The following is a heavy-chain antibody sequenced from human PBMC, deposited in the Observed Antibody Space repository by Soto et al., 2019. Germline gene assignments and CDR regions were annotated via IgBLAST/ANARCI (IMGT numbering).Heavy chain of an antibody. V-gene: IGHV4-59*08. CDR3: ARLLYGDPVGYFDY. J-gene: IGHJ4*02. CDR1: GGSISSYY. Sequence: SETLSLTCTVSGGSISSYYWSWIRQPPGKGLEWIGYIYYSGSTNYNPSLKSRVTISVHTSKNQFSLKLSSVTAAATAVYSCARLLYGDPVGYFDYWGQGTLVTVSS. D-gene: IGHD4-17*01. CDR2: IYYSGST.